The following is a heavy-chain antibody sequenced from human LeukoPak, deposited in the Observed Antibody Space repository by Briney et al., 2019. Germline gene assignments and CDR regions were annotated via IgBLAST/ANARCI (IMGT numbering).Heavy chain of an antibody. Sequence: SETLSLTCTVSGGSISSGPYYWSWIRQHPGKGLEWIGYIYYSGTTYYNPSLTSRVTMSVDTSKNQFSLKLSSLTAADTAVYYCARGYYYGSGSIHFDYWGQGTLVPVPS. J-gene: IGHJ4*02. CDR1: GGSISSGPYY. CDR3: ARGYYYGSGSIHFDY. CDR2: IYYSGTT. V-gene: IGHV4-31*03. D-gene: IGHD3-10*01.